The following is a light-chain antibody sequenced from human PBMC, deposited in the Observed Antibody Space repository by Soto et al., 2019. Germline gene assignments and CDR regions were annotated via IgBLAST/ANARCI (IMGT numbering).Light chain of an antibody. CDR3: QQYYSYPWT. CDR2: AAF. CDR1: QGLNSW. Sequence: DLQMNQSPASVSASVGDTVTITCRASQGLNSWLAWYQQKPGKAPKLLISAAFTLQSGVPSRFSGSGSGTFFTLTITSLQPEDFATYYCQQYYSYPWTFGQGTKVEIK. J-gene: IGKJ1*01. V-gene: IGKV1-12*01.